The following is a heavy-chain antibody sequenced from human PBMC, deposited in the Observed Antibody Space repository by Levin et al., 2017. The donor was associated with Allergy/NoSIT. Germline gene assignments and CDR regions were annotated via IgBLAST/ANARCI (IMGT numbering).Heavy chain of an antibody. CDR3: ARGEGYCSSTSCLYDYYYYGMDV. J-gene: IGHJ6*02. V-gene: IGHV1-2*02. D-gene: IGHD2-2*01. CDR1: GYTFTGYY. Sequence: ASVKVSCKASGYTFTGYYMHWVRQAPGQGLEWMGWINPNSGGTNYAQKFQGRVTMTRDTSISTAYMELSRLRSDDTAVYYCARGEGYCSSTSCLYDYYYYGMDVWGQGTTVTVSS. CDR2: INPNSGGT.